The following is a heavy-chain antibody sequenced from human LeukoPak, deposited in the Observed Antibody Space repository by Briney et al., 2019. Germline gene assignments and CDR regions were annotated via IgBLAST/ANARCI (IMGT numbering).Heavy chain of an antibody. CDR3: AREADRSGWID. D-gene: IGHD3-22*01. V-gene: IGHV4-30-4*01. J-gene: IGHJ4*01. Sequence: PSQTLSLTCSVSDGSTSSADCYWSCSRQPPGKGLWEVGYIYYSASTYHNPSLTSRVTISVDTSKSQCSLKLRSVRAADTAVYYCAREADRSGWID. CDR1: DGSTSSADCY. CDR2: IYYSAST.